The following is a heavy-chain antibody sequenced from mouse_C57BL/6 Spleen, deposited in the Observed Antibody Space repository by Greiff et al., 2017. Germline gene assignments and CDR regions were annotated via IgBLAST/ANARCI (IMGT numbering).Heavy chain of an antibody. CDR3: ARNGDCPSMDY. J-gene: IGHJ4*01. Sequence: VQLQQPGPELVKPGASVKLSCKASGYTFTSYWMHWVKQRPGQGLEWIGNINPNNGGTNYNEKFKSKATLTVDNSSTPAYMQLSSLTSEDSAVYYCARNGDCPSMDYWGQGTSVTVSS. CDR2: INPNNGGT. CDR1: GYTFTSYW. D-gene: IGHD2-13*01. V-gene: IGHV1-53*01.